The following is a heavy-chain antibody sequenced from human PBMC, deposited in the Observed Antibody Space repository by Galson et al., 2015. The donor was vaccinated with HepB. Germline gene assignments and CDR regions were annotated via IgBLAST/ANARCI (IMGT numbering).Heavy chain of an antibody. CDR3: ARGGSGFTVFIFDI. V-gene: IGHV6-1*01. CDR2: TYYRSKWYI. J-gene: IGHJ3*02. CDR1: GDSVSRNSAA. Sequence: CAISGDSVSRNSAAWNWIRQSPSRGLEWLGRTYYRSKWYIDYAVSVTSRMTISADTSKNQFSPQLNSVTAEDTAVYYCARGGSGFTVFIFDIWGQGTMVTISS. D-gene: IGHD2-15*01.